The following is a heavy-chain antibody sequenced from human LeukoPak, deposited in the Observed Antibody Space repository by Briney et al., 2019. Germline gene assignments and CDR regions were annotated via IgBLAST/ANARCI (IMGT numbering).Heavy chain of an antibody. Sequence: PSETLSLTCTVSGGSISSYHWSWIRQPPGKGLEWIGYIYYSGSTNYNPSLKSRVTISIDTAKNQFSLRLNSVAAADTAVYYCARLWEAATQVDYWGQGTLVTVSS. CDR3: ARLWEAATQVDY. J-gene: IGHJ4*02. CDR2: IYYSGST. D-gene: IGHD2-15*01. CDR1: GGSISSYH. V-gene: IGHV4-59*08.